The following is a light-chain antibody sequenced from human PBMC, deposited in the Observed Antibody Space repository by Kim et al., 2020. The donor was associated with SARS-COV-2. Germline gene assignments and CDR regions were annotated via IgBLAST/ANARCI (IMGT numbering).Light chain of an antibody. CDR2: QDA. CDR3: QAWDSGTAGV. Sequence: SYELTQPPSASVSPGQTASITCSGNKLDDKYVGWYQQKPGQSPFLIIYQDAKRPSGIPERFSGSNSGNTATLTISGTQAMDEADYYCQAWDSGTAGVFGGGTQLTVL. J-gene: IGLJ2*01. CDR1: KLDDKY. V-gene: IGLV3-1*01.